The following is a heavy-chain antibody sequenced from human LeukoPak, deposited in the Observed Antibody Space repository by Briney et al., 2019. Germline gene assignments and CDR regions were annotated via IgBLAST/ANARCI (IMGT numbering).Heavy chain of an antibody. J-gene: IGHJ1*01. CDR3: ANDIVVVVAAAVEYFQH. D-gene: IGHD2-15*01. CDR2: IKSDGSSP. Sequence: GGSLRLSCAASGFIFSSYWMHWVRQAPGKGPVWVSRIKSDGSSPSYADSVKGRFTISRDNAKNTVYLQMNSLRAEDTAVYYCANDIVVVVAAAVEYFQHWGQGTLVTVSS. V-gene: IGHV3-74*01. CDR1: GFIFSSYW.